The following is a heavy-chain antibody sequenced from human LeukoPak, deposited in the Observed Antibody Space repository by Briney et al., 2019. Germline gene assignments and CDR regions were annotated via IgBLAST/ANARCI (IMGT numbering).Heavy chain of an antibody. V-gene: IGHV3-30-3*01. J-gene: IGHJ4*02. D-gene: IGHD1-26*01. Sequence: GSLRLSCAASGFTFSSYAMHWVRQAPGKGLEWVAVISYDGSNKYYADSVKGRFTISRDNSKNTLYLQMNSLRAEDTAVYYCARDLPGYSGSYIDYWGQGTLVTVSS. CDR3: ARDLPGYSGSYIDY. CDR2: ISYDGSNK. CDR1: GFTFSSYA.